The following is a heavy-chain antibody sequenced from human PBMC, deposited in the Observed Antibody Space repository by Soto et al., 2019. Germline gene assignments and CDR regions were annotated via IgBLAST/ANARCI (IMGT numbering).Heavy chain of an antibody. D-gene: IGHD4-4*01. Sequence: EVQLVESGGGLVQPGGSLRLSCAASGFTFSVYWMHWLRQATGKGLVWVSRIDSDGSTTSYADSVKGRFTISRDNAKSTPYLQMNSLRAEDTAVYYCTRTGYSNCVNGVDVWGQGNTVTVSS. CDR1: GFTFSVYW. J-gene: IGHJ6*02. V-gene: IGHV3-74*01. CDR2: IDSDGSTT. CDR3: TRTGYSNCVNGVDV.